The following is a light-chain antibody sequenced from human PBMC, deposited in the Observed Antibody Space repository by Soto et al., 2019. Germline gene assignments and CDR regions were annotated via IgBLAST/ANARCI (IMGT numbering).Light chain of an antibody. Sequence: SCELTQPPSVSVSPGQTASISCSGGKLGDKYACWYQQKPRQSPVLVIYQDRKRPSGIPERFSGSNSGNTATLTISGTQAMDEADYYCQAWDSSTVVFGGGTKLTVL. J-gene: IGLJ2*01. CDR1: KLGDKY. CDR3: QAWDSSTVV. CDR2: QDR. V-gene: IGLV3-1*01.